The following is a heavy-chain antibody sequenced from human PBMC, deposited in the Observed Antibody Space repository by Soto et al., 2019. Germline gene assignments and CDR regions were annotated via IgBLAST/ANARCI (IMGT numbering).Heavy chain of an antibody. J-gene: IGHJ3*02. CDR1: FGSISSYY. V-gene: IGHV4-59*01. CDR3: AREDCSGGSCYSYAFDI. D-gene: IGHD2-15*01. CDR2: ICYSGST. Sequence: SETLSHTCPVSFGSISSYYLSLIRHAPFKGLEFIGYICYSGSTNYNPSLKSRVTISVDTSKNQFSLKLSSVTAADTAVYYCAREDCSGGSCYSYAFDIWGQGTMVTVSS.